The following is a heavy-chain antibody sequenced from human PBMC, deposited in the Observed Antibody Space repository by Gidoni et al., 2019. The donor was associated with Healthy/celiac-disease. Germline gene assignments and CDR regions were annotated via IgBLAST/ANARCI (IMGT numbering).Heavy chain of an antibody. V-gene: IGHV4-34*01. Sequence: QVQLQQWGAGLLKPSETLSLPCAVYGGSFSGYYWSWNRQPPGKGLEWIGEINHSGSTNYNPSLKSRVTISVDTSKNQFSLKLSSVTAADTAVYYCARVGITSRGGGQKGYGMDVWGQGTTVTVSS. CDR3: ARVGITSRGGGQKGYGMDV. D-gene: IGHD3-3*01. J-gene: IGHJ6*02. CDR2: INHSGST. CDR1: GGSFSGYY.